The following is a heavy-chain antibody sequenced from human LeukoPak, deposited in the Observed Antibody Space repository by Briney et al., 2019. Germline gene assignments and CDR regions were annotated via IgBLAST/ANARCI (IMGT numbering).Heavy chain of an antibody. D-gene: IGHD3-10*01. CDR2: IYHSGST. CDR1: GYSISSGYY. Sequence: SETLSLTCTVSGYSISSGYYWGWIRQPPGKGLEWIGSIYHSGSTYYNPSLKSRVTILVDTSKNQFSLKLSSVTAADTAVYFCVRFADSAWYYFDYWGQGTLVTVSS. V-gene: IGHV4-38-2*02. CDR3: VRFADSAWYYFDY. J-gene: IGHJ4*02.